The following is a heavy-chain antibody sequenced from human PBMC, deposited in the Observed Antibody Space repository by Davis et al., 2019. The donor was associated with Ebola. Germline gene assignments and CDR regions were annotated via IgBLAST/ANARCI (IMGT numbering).Heavy chain of an antibody. D-gene: IGHD6-13*01. Sequence: AAPVKVSCKTSGYTFTNYGISWVRQAPGQGLEWVGWISGDSDSTNYAQKFQGRVTLTTDTPTSTANMELKSLTSDDTAVYYCARGPPGIAISLGSYWGQGTLVTVSS. CDR3: ARGPPGIAISLGSY. V-gene: IGHV1-18*01. CDR2: ISGDSDST. CDR1: GYTFTNYG. J-gene: IGHJ4*02.